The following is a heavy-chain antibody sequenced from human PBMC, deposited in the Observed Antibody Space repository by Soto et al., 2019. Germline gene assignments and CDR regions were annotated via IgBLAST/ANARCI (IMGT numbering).Heavy chain of an antibody. CDR1: GFTFSSYS. D-gene: IGHD2-2*01. V-gene: IGHV3-21*01. Sequence: GGSLRLSCAASGFTFSSYSMNWVRQAPGKGLEWVSSISSSSSYIYYADSVKGRFTISRDNAKNSLYLQMNSLRAEDTAVYYCARVPSHGEDIVVVPAAMFDYWGQGTLVTVSS. J-gene: IGHJ4*02. CDR3: ARVPSHGEDIVVVPAAMFDY. CDR2: ISSSSSYI.